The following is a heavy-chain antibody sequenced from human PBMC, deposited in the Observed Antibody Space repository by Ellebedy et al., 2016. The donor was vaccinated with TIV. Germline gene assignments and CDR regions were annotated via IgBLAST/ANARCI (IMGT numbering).Heavy chain of an antibody. J-gene: IGHJ2*01. V-gene: IGHV3-74*01. D-gene: IGHD5-18*01. CDR2: INSDGSST. Sequence: GGSLRLSXAASGFTFSSYWMHWVRQAPGKGLVWVSRINSDGSSTSYADSVKGRFTISRDNAKNTLYLQMNSLRAEDTAVYYCARDLWIQLWPRDWYFDLWGRGTLVTVSS. CDR1: GFTFSSYW. CDR3: ARDLWIQLWPRDWYFDL.